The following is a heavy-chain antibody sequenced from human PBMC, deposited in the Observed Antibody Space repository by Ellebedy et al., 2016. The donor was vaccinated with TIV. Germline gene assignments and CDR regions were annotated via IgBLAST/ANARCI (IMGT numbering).Heavy chain of an antibody. J-gene: IGHJ5*02. Sequence: PGGSLRLSCAASGFTFSSHWMHWVRQAPGKGLVWVSGIDNDGSSTLYADSVKGRFTVSRDNAKNMLYLQMNSLRVEDTAVYYCVRAPPHNWFDPWGPGTLVTVSS. CDR3: VRAPPHNWFDP. CDR2: IDNDGSST. CDR1: GFTFSSHW. V-gene: IGHV3-74*01.